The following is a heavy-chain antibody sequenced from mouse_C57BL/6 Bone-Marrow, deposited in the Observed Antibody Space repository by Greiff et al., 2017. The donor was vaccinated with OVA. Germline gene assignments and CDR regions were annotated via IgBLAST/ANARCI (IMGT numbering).Heavy chain of an antibody. J-gene: IGHJ1*03. Sequence: EVQGVESGGGLVKPGGSLKLSCAASGFTFSSYAMSWVRQTPEKRLGWVATISDGGSYTYYPDNVKGRFTISRDNAKNNLYLQMSHLKSEDTAMYYCARDQNYGSSYVYFDVWGTGTTVTVSS. CDR2: ISDGGSYT. CDR1: GFTFSSYA. V-gene: IGHV5-4*01. CDR3: ARDQNYGSSYVYFDV. D-gene: IGHD1-1*01.